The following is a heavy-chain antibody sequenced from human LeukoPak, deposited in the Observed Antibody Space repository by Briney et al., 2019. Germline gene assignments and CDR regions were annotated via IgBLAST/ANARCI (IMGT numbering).Heavy chain of an antibody. Sequence: PTETLSLTCAVSGYSISSGYYWGWIRQPPGKGLEWIGSIYHSGSTYYNPSLKSRVTISVDTSKNQLSLKLSSVTGADTAVYYCARRSITMIVVEGYFDYGGQGTLVTVSS. V-gene: IGHV4-38-2*01. J-gene: IGHJ4*02. CDR2: IYHSGST. D-gene: IGHD3-22*01. CDR3: ARRSITMIVVEGYFDY. CDR1: GYSISSGYY.